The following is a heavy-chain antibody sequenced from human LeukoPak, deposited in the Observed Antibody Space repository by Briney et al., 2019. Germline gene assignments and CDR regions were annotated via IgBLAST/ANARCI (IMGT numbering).Heavy chain of an antibody. V-gene: IGHV4-61*02. CDR2: ISSSGST. D-gene: IGHD3-3*01. Sequence: RTSETLSLTCTVSGDSISSGDYYWSWIRQPAGKGLEWIGRISSSGSTNYNPSLKSRVTISVDTSKNQFSLKLSSVTAADTAVYYCARGRIDFWSGTLVPGYYYMDVWGKGTTVTVSS. CDR3: ARGRIDFWSGTLVPGYYYMDV. CDR1: GDSISSGDYY. J-gene: IGHJ6*03.